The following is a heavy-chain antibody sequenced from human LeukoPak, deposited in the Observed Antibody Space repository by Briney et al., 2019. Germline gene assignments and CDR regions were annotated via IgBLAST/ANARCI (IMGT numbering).Heavy chain of an antibody. D-gene: IGHD6-13*01. Sequence: GESLKISCEGSGYSFTTYWIGWVRQMPGKGLESMGIIYPGDSDTKYSPSFQGQVTISADRSISTAYLQWSSLKASDTAMYYCASGAGIAAPGTYDAFDIWGQGTMVTVSS. J-gene: IGHJ3*02. V-gene: IGHV5-51*01. CDR2: IYPGDSDT. CDR3: ASGAGIAAPGTYDAFDI. CDR1: GYSFTTYW.